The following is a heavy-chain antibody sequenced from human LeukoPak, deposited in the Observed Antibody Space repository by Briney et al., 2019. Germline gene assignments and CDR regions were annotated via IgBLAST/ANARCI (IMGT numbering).Heavy chain of an antibody. CDR1: GFSFSNDL. J-gene: IGHJ4*02. CDR3: AGDHAYRTDY. D-gene: IGHD2-2*01. V-gene: IGHV3-7*01. Sequence: GGSLRLSCAASGFSFSNDLMRWVRQAPGKGLDWVAYINPDENNKYYVNSVKGRFTISRDNAKNSLYLQMSSLRAEDTAVYYCAGDHAYRTDYWGQGTLVTVSS. CDR2: INPDENNK.